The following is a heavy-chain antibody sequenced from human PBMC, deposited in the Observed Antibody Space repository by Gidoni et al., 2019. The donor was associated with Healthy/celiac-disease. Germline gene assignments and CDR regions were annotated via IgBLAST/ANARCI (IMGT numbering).Heavy chain of an antibody. CDR2: IWYDGSNK. J-gene: IGHJ4*02. CDR1: GFTFISYG. D-gene: IGHD3-22*01. V-gene: IGHV3-33*01. Sequence: QVQLVESGGGVVQPGRSLRLSCAASGFTFISYGMHWVRQAPGKGLEWVAVIWYDGSNKYYADSVKGLFTISRDNSKNTLYLQMNSLRAEDTAVYYCAREGSSGSAHDYWGQGTLVTVSS. CDR3: AREGSSGSAHDY.